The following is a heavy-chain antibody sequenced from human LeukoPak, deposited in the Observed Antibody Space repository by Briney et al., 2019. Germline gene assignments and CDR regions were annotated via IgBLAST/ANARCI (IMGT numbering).Heavy chain of an antibody. D-gene: IGHD5-18*01. CDR3: AKDRGYSYGDSGFDY. CDR2: IRSKAYGGTT. J-gene: IGHJ4*02. V-gene: IGHV3-49*03. Sequence: GGSLRLSCTASGFTFSDYAMSWFRQAPGKGLEWVGFIRSKAYGGTTEYAASVKGIFTISRDDSKSIAYLQMNSLKTEDTAVYYCAKDRGYSYGDSGFDYWGQGTLVTVSS. CDR1: GFTFSDYA.